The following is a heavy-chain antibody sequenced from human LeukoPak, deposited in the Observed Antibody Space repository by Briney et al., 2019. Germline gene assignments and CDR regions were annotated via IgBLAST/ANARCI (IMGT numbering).Heavy chain of an antibody. J-gene: IGHJ4*02. CDR3: ARAYCSSTSCSLDF. V-gene: IGHV3-64*01. CDR1: GFTFSSYP. CDR2: ISSNGGST. Sequence: GGSLRLSCAASGFTFSSYPMHCVRQAPGKGLKYVSAISSNGGSTYYANSVKRRFTISRDHSKNTLYLQMGSLRAEDMAVYYCARAYCSSTSCSLDFWGQGTLITVSS. D-gene: IGHD2-2*01.